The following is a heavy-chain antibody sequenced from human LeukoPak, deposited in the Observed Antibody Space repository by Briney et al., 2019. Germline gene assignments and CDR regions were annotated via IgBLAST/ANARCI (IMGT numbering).Heavy chain of an antibody. Sequence: SETLSLTCTVSGGSISSYYWSWIRQPPGKGLEWIGYIYYSGSTNYNPSLKSRVTISVDTSKNQFSLKLSSVTAADTAMYYCARVGRDRNDAFDIWGQGTMVTVSS. D-gene: IGHD3-22*01. CDR2: IYYSGST. J-gene: IGHJ3*02. CDR1: GGSISSYY. V-gene: IGHV4-59*08. CDR3: ARVGRDRNDAFDI.